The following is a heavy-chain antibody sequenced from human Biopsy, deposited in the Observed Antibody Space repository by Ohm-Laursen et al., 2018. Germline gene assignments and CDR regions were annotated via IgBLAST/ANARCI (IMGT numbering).Heavy chain of an antibody. J-gene: IGHJ5*01. Sequence: SLRLSCAASGFIFSNYWMSWVRQAPGKGLGWVTNMNEDETIKNYVDSVKGRFTISRDNAKNSLYLQLNSLRAEDTAVYYCARELLPPGVGGPWLDSWGQGTPVTVSS. V-gene: IGHV3-7*01. CDR3: ARELLPPGVGGPWLDS. D-gene: IGHD3-16*01. CDR2: MNEDETIK. CDR1: GFIFSNYW.